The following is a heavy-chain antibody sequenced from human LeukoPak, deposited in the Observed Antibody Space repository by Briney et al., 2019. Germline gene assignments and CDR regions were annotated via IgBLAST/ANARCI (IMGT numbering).Heavy chain of an antibody. V-gene: IGHV3-48*04. D-gene: IGHD1-14*01. CDR3: ARDRSPSPDHFDY. CDR1: GFTFSSYS. J-gene: IGHJ4*02. Sequence: GGSLRLSCAASGFTFSSYSMNWVRQAPGKGLEWVSYISSSSSTIYYADSVKGRFTISRDNAKNSLYLQMNSLRAEDTAVYYCARDRSPSPDHFDYWGQGTLVTVSS. CDR2: ISSSSSTI.